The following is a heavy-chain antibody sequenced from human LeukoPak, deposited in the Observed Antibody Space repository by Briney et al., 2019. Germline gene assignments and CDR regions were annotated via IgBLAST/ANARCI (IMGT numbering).Heavy chain of an antibody. CDR2: MNPKSGNT. J-gene: IGHJ6*03. CDR1: GYTFTSYD. V-gene: IGHV1-8*03. CDR3: ARRAVDNSYYYYMDV. D-gene: IGHD6-19*01. Sequence: ASVKVSCKASGYTFTSYDINWVRQVTGQGLEWMGWMNPKSGNTGYAQKFQGRVTVTRNTSISTAYMEVSSLRYEDTAVYYCARRAVDNSYYYYMDVWGKGTTVTVSS.